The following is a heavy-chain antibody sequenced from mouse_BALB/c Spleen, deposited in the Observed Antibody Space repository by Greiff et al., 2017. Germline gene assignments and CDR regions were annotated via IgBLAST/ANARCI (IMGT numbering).Heavy chain of an antibody. CDR3: ARQDYDGYFRFAY. CDR2: ISNGGGST. J-gene: IGHJ3*01. Sequence: EVHLVESGGGLVQPGGSLKLSCAASGFTFSSYTMSWVRQTPEKRLEWVAYISNGGGSTYYPDTVKGRFTISRDNAKNTLYLQMSSLKSEDTAMYYCARQDYDGYFRFAYWGQGTLVTVSA. V-gene: IGHV5-12-2*01. D-gene: IGHD2-3*01. CDR1: GFTFSSYT.